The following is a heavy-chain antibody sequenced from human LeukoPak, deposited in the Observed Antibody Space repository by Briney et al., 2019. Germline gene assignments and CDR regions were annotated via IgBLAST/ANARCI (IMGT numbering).Heavy chain of an antibody. D-gene: IGHD4-17*01. V-gene: IGHV3-30*18. Sequence: GRSLRLSCAASGFTFSSYGMHWVRQAPGKGLEWVAVISYDGSNKYYADSVKGRFTISRDNSKNTLYLQMNSLRAEDTAVYYCAKPLDYGDYYYYGMDAWGKGTTVTVSS. CDR1: GFTFSSYG. CDR2: ISYDGSNK. J-gene: IGHJ6*04. CDR3: AKPLDYGDYYYYGMDA.